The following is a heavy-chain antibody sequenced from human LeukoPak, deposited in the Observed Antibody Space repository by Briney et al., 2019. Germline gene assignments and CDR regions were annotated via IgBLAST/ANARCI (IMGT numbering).Heavy chain of an antibody. CDR1: GYSFTSYW. CDR3: ARRGLASSSWIDC. D-gene: IGHD6-13*01. CDR2: IYPGDSDT. J-gene: IGHJ4*02. Sequence: GESLKISCKGSGYSFTSYWTGWVRQMPGKGLEWMGIIYPGDSDTRYSPSFQGQVTISADKSISTAYLQWSSLKASDTAMYYCARRGLASSSWIDCWGQGTLVTVSS. V-gene: IGHV5-51*01.